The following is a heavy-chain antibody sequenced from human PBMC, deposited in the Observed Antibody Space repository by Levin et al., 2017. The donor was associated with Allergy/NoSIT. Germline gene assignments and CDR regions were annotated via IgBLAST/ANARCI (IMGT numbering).Heavy chain of an antibody. CDR3: ARGEEVVAATVPFDY. Sequence: GGSLRLSCAASGFTFSSYAMHWVRQAPGKGLEWVAVISYDGSNKYYADSVKGRFTISRDNSKNTLYLQMNSLRAEDTAVYYCARGEEVVAATVPFDYWGQGTLVTVSS. CDR2: ISYDGSNK. J-gene: IGHJ4*02. D-gene: IGHD2-15*01. CDR1: GFTFSSYA. V-gene: IGHV3-30-3*01.